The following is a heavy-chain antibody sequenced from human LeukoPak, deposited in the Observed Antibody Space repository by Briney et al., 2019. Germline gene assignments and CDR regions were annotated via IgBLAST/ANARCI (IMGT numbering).Heavy chain of an antibody. CDR3: ATVVNCSGGSCSDY. Sequence: SETLSLTCAVSGGSISSSNWWGWVRQPPGKGLEWIGEIYHSGSTNYNPSLRSRVTISVDKSKNQFSLKLSSVTAADTAVYYCATVVNCSGGSCSDYWGQGTLVTVSS. D-gene: IGHD2-15*01. CDR1: GGSISSSNW. V-gene: IGHV4-4*02. J-gene: IGHJ4*02. CDR2: IYHSGST.